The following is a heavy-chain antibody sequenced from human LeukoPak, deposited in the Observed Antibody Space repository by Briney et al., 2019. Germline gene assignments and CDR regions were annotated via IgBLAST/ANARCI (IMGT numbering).Heavy chain of an antibody. J-gene: IGHJ5*02. V-gene: IGHV4-4*07. D-gene: IGHD1-26*01. CDR3: ARGLIVGATNWFDP. CDR1: GGSISSYY. CDR2: IYTSEST. Sequence: PSETLSLTCTVSGGSISSYYWSWIRQPAGKGLERIGHIYTSESTNYNPSFKSRVTMSVDMSKNQFSLRLSSVTAADTAVYYCARGLIVGATNWFDPWGQGTLVTVSS.